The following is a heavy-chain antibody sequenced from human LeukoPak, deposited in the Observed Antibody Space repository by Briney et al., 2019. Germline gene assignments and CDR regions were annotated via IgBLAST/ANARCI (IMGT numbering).Heavy chain of an antibody. CDR3: AKLVAAAGGFDP. V-gene: IGHV3-9*01. CDR2: ISWNSGSI. Sequence: GRSLRLSCAAPGFTFDDYAMHWVRQAPGKGLEWVSGISWNSGSIGYADSVKGRFTISRDNAKNSLYLQMNSLRAEDTALYYCAKLVAAAGGFDPWGQGTLVTVSS. J-gene: IGHJ5*02. D-gene: IGHD6-13*01. CDR1: GFTFDDYA.